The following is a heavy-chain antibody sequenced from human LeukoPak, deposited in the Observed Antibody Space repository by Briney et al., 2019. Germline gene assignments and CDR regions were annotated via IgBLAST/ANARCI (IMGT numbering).Heavy chain of an antibody. J-gene: IGHJ5*02. CDR2: IPYDGSSK. V-gene: IGHV3-30*02. D-gene: IGHD2/OR15-2a*01. CDR1: GFTFSNFG. Sequence: PGGSLRLSCTTSGFTFSNFGMHWVRQAPGQGLEWVTFIPYDGSSKYYADSVKGRFTISRDNAKNSLYLQMNSLRAEDTAVYYCARGKTSQNIVTRKTYNWFDPWGQGTLVTVSS. CDR3: ARGKTSQNIVTRKTYNWFDP.